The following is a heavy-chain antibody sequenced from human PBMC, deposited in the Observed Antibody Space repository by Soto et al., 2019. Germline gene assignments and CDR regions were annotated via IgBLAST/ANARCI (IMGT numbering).Heavy chain of an antibody. Sequence: QVQLQESGPGLVKPSETLSLTCTVSGVSISSYYWNWIRQTPGKGLEWIGYIYYTGSTYYNPSLTGXXTXSXXTSQSQLSLNLTPVTNADTAVYYCARRRVGFPFDYWGQGTLVTVSS. CDR1: GVSISSYY. CDR2: IYYTGST. CDR3: ARRRVGFPFDY. V-gene: IGHV4-59*01. J-gene: IGHJ4*02. D-gene: IGHD6-25*01.